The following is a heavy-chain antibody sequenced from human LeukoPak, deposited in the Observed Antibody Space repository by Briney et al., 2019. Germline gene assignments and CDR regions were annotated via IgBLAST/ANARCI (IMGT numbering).Heavy chain of an antibody. CDR1: AYTFTGYY. CDR3: ARWVASPSRGWFDP. Sequence: GASVKVSCKASAYTFTGYYVHWVRQAPGQGLEWMGWMNPKNGDTNYAQKFQGRVTMTRDTSISTAYMVLNSLRFDDTAVYYCARWVASPSRGWFDPWGQGTLVTVSS. J-gene: IGHJ5*02. D-gene: IGHD3-22*01. V-gene: IGHV1-2*02. CDR2: MNPKNGDT.